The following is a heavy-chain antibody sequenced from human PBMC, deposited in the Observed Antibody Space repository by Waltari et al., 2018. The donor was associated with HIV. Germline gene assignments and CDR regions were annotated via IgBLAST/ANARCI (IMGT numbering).Heavy chain of an antibody. CDR3: ARVDNFNDIVGLPAAIDY. CDR2: IKPDGGEA. Sequence: EVQLVESGGGLVQPGGSLRLSCAASGFNFNNYLMTWVRQSPGKGLEWVANIKPDGGEAYYVDSVRGRFTISRDNAKNSVYLQMNSLRAEDTAVYYCARVDNFNDIVGLPAAIDYWGQGMLVTVSS. J-gene: IGHJ4*02. D-gene: IGHD2-2*01. V-gene: IGHV3-7*01. CDR1: GFNFNNYL.